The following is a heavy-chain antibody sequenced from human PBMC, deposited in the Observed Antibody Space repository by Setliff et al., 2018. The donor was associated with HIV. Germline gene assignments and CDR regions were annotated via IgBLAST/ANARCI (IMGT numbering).Heavy chain of an antibody. CDR1: GDSINSGGYS. CDR2: INHSGST. J-gene: IGHJ6*02. CDR3: ARDGYNYTYYYYYGMDV. D-gene: IGHD5-12*01. Sequence: SETLSLTCAVSGDSINSGGYSWSWIRQPPGKGLEWIGEINHSGSTNYNPSLKSRVTISVDTSKNQFSLKLSSVTAADTAVYYCARDGYNYTYYYYYGMDVWGQGTTVTVSS. V-gene: IGHV4-30-2*01.